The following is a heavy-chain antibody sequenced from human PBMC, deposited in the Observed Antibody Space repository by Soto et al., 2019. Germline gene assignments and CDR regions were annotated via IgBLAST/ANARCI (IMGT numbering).Heavy chain of an antibody. Sequence: GGSLRLSCAASGFTFSSYGMHWVRQAPGKGLEWVAVISYDGSNKYYADSVKGRFTISRDNSKNTLYLQMNSLRAEDTAVYYCANSLYRAYYYYGLDVWGQGTTVTVSS. D-gene: IGHD3-16*02. V-gene: IGHV3-30*18. J-gene: IGHJ6*02. CDR3: ANSLYRAYYYYGLDV. CDR1: GFTFSSYG. CDR2: ISYDGSNK.